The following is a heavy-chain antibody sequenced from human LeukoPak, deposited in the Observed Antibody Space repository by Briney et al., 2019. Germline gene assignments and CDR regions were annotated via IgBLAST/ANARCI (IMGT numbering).Heavy chain of an antibody. J-gene: IGHJ4*02. D-gene: IGHD6-13*01. V-gene: IGHV5-51*01. CDR2: IYPGDSDT. Sequence: GESLKISCKGSGYSFTSYWIGWVRQTPGKGLEWMGIIYPGDSDTRYSPSFQGQVTISADKSISTAYLQWSSLKASDTATYYCAIRYSSSWNYFDYWGQGTVVTVSS. CDR1: GYSFTSYW. CDR3: AIRYSSSWNYFDY.